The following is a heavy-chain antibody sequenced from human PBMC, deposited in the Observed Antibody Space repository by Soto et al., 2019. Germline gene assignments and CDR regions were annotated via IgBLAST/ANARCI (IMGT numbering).Heavy chain of an antibody. CDR1: GFTFSNYA. CDR2: TSYDGNNE. J-gene: IGHJ4*02. Sequence: LRLSCAASGFTFSNYAMHWVRQAPGKGLEWVALTSYDGNNEYYTDSVKGRFTISRDNSKNTLFLQMNSQRPEDTAVHYCAKDKGVFNWATSYFDYWGQGALVTVSS. D-gene: IGHD1-1*01. CDR3: AKDKGVFNWATSYFDY. V-gene: IGHV3-30*18.